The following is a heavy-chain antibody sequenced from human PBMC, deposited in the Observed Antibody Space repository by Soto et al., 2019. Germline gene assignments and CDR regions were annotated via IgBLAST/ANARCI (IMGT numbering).Heavy chain of an antibody. CDR2: INSGSNDI. CDR1: GFTFGRYI. Sequence: EVQLVESGGGLVKPGGSLRLSCAASGFTFGRYIMNWVRQAPGRGLEWVSSINSGSNDIHYADSVKGGFTISRENAKNSLYLKMISLRAEDTAVYYCAKRLWFGEFLQPPDYYMDVWGKGTTVTVSS. D-gene: IGHD3-10*01. CDR3: AKRLWFGEFLQPPDYYMDV. V-gene: IGHV3-21*02. J-gene: IGHJ6*03.